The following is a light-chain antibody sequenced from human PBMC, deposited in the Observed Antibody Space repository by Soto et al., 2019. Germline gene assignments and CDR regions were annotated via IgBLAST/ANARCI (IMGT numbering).Light chain of an antibody. CDR1: SSDVGGYNY. Sequence: QSVLTQPASVSGSPGQSITISCTGTSSDVGGYNYVSWYQQHPGKAPKLMIYDVSNRPSGVSNRFSGSKSGNTASLTISGLQVEDEADYYCSSYTSSSTHYVFGTGTKLTVL. V-gene: IGLV2-14*01. CDR3: SSYTSSSTHYV. CDR2: DVS. J-gene: IGLJ1*01.